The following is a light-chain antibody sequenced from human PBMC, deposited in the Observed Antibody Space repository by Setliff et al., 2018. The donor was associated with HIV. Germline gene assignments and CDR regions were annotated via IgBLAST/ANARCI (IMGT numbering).Light chain of an antibody. V-gene: IGLV2-23*02. CDR2: EVT. Sequence: QSALTQPASVSGSPGQSITISCTGTSSDVGSYKLVSWYQQHPGKAPKVMIYEVTKRPSGVSNRFSGSESANTASLTISGLQAEDEADYYCCSYAGSGTLYVFGTGTKVTVL. J-gene: IGLJ1*01. CDR1: SSDVGSYKL. CDR3: CSYAGSGTLYV.